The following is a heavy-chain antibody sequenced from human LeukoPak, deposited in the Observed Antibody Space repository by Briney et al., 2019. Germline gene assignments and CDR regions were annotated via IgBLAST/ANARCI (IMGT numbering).Heavy chain of an antibody. J-gene: IGHJ5*02. D-gene: IGHD4-17*01. V-gene: IGHV4-59*01. CDR2: IYYSGST. CDR3: ARDSRLRASSNWFDP. Sequence: SETLSLTCTVSGGSISSYYWSWIRQPPGKGLEWIGYIYYSGSTNYNPSLKSRVTISVDTSKNQFSLKLSSVTAADTAVYYCARDSRLRASSNWFDPWGQGTLVTVSS. CDR1: GGSISSYY.